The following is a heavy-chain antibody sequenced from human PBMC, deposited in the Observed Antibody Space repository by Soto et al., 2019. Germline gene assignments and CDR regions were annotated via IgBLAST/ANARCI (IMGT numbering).Heavy chain of an antibody. V-gene: IGHV3-23*01. CDR2: ISGTGGAA. D-gene: IGHD3-10*01. CDR3: AKSEEVVRGFDF. J-gene: IGHJ4*02. CDR1: GFTFGHSA. Sequence: GGSLRLSCAASGFTFGHSAMSWVRQAPGKGLEWVAAISGTGGAAYYADSVKGRLTISRDNSRNTLFLQMNSLRVDDTAIYHCAKSEEVVRGFDFWGLGTLVTVSS.